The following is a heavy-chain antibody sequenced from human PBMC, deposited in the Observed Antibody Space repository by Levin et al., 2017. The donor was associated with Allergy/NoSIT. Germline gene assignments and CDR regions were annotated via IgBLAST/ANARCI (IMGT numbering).Heavy chain of an antibody. CDR3: ARDYGSGSYLDFDY. V-gene: IGHV3-21*01. Sequence: GESLKISCAASGFTFSSYSMNWVRQAPGKGLEWVSSISSSSSYIYYADSVKGRFTISRDNAKNSLYLQMNSLRAEDTAVYYCARDYGSGSYLDFDYWGQGTLVTVSS. J-gene: IGHJ4*02. D-gene: IGHD3-10*01. CDR2: ISSSSSYI. CDR1: GFTFSSYS.